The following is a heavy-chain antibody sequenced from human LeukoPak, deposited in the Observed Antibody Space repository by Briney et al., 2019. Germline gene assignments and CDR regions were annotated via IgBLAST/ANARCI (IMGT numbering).Heavy chain of an antibody. Sequence: SETLSLTCTVSGYSISSGYYWGWIRQPPGKGLEWIRNIHQSGSTYYNPSVKSRVSISMDTSKNQFSLKLNSVTAADTAVYYCARVVFSGTVIVVVASHFDYWGQGTLVTVSS. D-gene: IGHD2-15*01. V-gene: IGHV4-38-2*02. J-gene: IGHJ4*02. CDR2: IHQSGST. CDR3: ARVVFSGTVIVVVASHFDY. CDR1: GYSISSGYY.